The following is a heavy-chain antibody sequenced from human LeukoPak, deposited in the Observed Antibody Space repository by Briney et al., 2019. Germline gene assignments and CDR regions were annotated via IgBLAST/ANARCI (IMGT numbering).Heavy chain of an antibody. CDR2: IRYDGSNE. CDR3: TRGITMVRGVIPFDY. V-gene: IGHV3-30*02. Sequence: PGGSLRLSCAASGFSFSGYGMHWVRQAPGKGLEWVAFIRYDGSNEYYADSVKGRFTISRDKSKNTLSLQMNGLRAEDTAVYYCTRGITMVRGVIPFDYWGQGTLVTVSS. J-gene: IGHJ4*02. CDR1: GFSFSGYG. D-gene: IGHD3-10*01.